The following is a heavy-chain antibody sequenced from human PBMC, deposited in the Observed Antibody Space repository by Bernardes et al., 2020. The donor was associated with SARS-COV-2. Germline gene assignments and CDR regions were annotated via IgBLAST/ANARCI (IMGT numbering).Heavy chain of an antibody. CDR3: AKDRQTSQ. Sequence: GGSLRLSCASSGFTFSLYAMSWFRQAPGKGLEWVSTIGGIDSNTYHADSVKGRFTISRDNSKNILYLQMNSLRAEDTAVYYCAKDRQTSQWGQGTMVTVSS. V-gene: IGHV3-23*01. CDR2: IGGIDSNT. J-gene: IGHJ3*01. CDR1: GFTFSLYA.